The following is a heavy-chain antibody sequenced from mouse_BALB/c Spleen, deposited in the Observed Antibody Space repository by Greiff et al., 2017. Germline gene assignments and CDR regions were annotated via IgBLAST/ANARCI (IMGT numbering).Heavy chain of an antibody. Sequence: EVQLVESGPGLVKPSQSLSLTCSVTGYSITSGYYWNWIRQFPGNKLEWMGYISYDGSNNYNPSLKNRISITRDTSKNQFFLKLNSVTTEDTATFYCARDRDYGNYDAMDYWGQGTSVTVSS. CDR2: ISYDGSN. V-gene: IGHV3-6*02. J-gene: IGHJ4*01. D-gene: IGHD2-1*01. CDR3: ARDRDYGNYDAMDY. CDR1: GYSITSGYY.